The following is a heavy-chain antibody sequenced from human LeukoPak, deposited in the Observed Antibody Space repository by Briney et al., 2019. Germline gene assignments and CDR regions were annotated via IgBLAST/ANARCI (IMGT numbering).Heavy chain of an antibody. CDR1: GISLSNYG. D-gene: IGHD3-10*01. CDR2: NSASGGTT. Sequence: GGSLRLSCAVSGISLSNYGMSWVRQAPGKGLEWVAGNSASGGTTNYADSVKGRFSISRDNPKNPLYLQMNSLRAEDTAVYFCAKRGVVIRVVLVGFHKEAYYFDSWGQGALVTVSS. J-gene: IGHJ4*02. CDR3: AKRGVVIRVVLVGFHKEAYYFDS. V-gene: IGHV3-23*01.